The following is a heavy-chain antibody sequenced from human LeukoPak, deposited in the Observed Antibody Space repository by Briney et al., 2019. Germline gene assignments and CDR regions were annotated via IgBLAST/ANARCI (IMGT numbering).Heavy chain of an antibody. CDR3: ARESIYSGSWYSDY. J-gene: IGHJ4*02. Sequence: GGSLRLSCAASGFTLSSYSMHWVRQAPGKGLEWVSYITESSNTIYYADSVKGRFTISRDNAKNSLYLLMNSLRDEDTAVYYCARESIYSGSWYSDYWGQGTMVTVSS. CDR1: GFTLSSYS. V-gene: IGHV3-48*02. CDR2: ITESSNTI. D-gene: IGHD6-13*01.